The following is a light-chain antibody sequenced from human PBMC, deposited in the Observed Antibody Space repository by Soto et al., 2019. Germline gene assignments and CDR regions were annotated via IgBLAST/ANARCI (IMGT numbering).Light chain of an antibody. V-gene: IGKV1-39*01. Sequence: DIPMTQSPSSLSASVGDRVTITCRASQSISTYLNWYQQKPGKAPKLLIYAASSLQSGVPSRFSGSGSGTDFTLTISSLQPEDFATYYCQQSYSPLYTFGQGAKLEI. CDR1: QSISTY. J-gene: IGKJ2*01. CDR2: AAS. CDR3: QQSYSPLYT.